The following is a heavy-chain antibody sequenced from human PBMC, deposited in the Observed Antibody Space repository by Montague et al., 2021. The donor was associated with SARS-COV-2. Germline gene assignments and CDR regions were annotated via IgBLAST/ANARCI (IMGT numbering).Heavy chain of an antibody. CDR1: GGSISSSSYY. Sequence: SETLSLTCTVSGGSISSSSYYWGWIRQPPGKGLEWIGSICYSGSTYYNPSLKSRVTISVDTSKNQFSLKLSSVTAADTAVYYCARVAPYTDDYYFDYWGQGTTVTVSS. D-gene: IGHD3-16*01. CDR2: ICYSGST. V-gene: IGHV4-39*01. CDR3: ARVAPYTDDYYFDY. J-gene: IGHJ4*02.